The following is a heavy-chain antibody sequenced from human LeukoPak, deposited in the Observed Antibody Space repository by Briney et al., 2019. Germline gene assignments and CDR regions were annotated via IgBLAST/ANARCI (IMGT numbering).Heavy chain of an antibody. Sequence: PSETLSLTCTVSGGSISIYYWSWIRQPAGKGLEGIGRIYGSGSTNYKPSLQSRVTISVDKSRNQLSLPLTSVTAADTAVYYCARGGSSGPDYWGQGTLVTVSS. J-gene: IGHJ4*02. CDR1: GGSISIYY. CDR3: ARGGSSGPDY. V-gene: IGHV4-4*07. D-gene: IGHD6-19*01. CDR2: IYGSGST.